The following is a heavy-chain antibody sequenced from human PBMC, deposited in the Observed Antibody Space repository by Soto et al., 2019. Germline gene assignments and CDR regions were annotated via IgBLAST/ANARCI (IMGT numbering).Heavy chain of an antibody. CDR3: AKDLVDRGELWFHGYYYYYGMDV. CDR2: ISYDGSNK. CDR1: GFTFSSYG. Sequence: GGSLRLSCAASGFTFSSYGMHWVRQAPGKGLEWVAVISYDGSNKYYADSVKGRFTISRDNSKNTLYLQMNSLRAEDTAVYYCAKDLVDRGELWFHGYYYYYGMDVWGQGTTVTVSS. J-gene: IGHJ6*02. D-gene: IGHD5-18*01. V-gene: IGHV3-30*18.